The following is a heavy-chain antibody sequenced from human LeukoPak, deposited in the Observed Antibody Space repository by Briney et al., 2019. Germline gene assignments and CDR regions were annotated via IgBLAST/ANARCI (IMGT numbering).Heavy chain of an antibody. CDR2: INPNSGGT. D-gene: IGHD2-15*01. V-gene: IGHV1-2*02. J-gene: IGHJ1*01. CDR3: ARGDSDGTHH. Sequence: ASVKVSCKASGYTFTGYYMHWVRQAPGQGLEWMGWINPNSGGTNYAQKFQGRVTMTRDTSISTTYMELSSLRSDDTAVYYCARGDSDGTHHWGQGTLVTVSS. CDR1: GYTFTGYY.